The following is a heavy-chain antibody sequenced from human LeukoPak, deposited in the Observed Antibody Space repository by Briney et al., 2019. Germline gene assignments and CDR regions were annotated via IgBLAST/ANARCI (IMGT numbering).Heavy chain of an antibody. Sequence: GGSLRLSCVASGIAFSNYAVSWVRQAPEKGLDWVSVISGSAHKIRYADSVKGRFTISRDNSENIVYLQMNNLRAEDTAVYYCAGRVTGYSSGYVYWGQGTLVTVSS. J-gene: IGHJ4*02. V-gene: IGHV3-23*01. CDR2: ISGSAHKI. D-gene: IGHD5-18*01. CDR1: GIAFSNYA. CDR3: AGRVTGYSSGYVY.